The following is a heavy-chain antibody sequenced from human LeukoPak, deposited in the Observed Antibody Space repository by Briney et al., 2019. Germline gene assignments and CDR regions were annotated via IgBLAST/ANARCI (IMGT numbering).Heavy chain of an antibody. CDR2: ISGSGGGT. D-gene: IGHD2-15*01. Sequence: GGSLRLSCAASGFTFSSHAMSWVRQAPGKGLEWVSGISGSGGGTYYADSVKGRFSISRDNSKNTLYLQMNSLRAEDTAVYYCARAGGGWYIWDYWGQGTLVTVSS. V-gene: IGHV3-23*01. CDR1: GFTFSSHA. CDR3: ARAGGGWYIWDY. J-gene: IGHJ4*02.